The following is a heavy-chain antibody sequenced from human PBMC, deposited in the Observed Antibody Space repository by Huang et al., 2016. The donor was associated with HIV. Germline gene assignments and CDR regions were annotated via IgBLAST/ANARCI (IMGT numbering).Heavy chain of an antibody. V-gene: IGHV4-34*02. Sequence: VQLQQWGASLLKPSETLSLTCAVSGGTFTGYFWGWVRQAPGKGLEWIAELKQSGATSDNPSRKSRVSMSVDGSNNQFSLSLKSVTAADTAVYFCVRCPGYYFEPSRYFDAFDIWGPGTMVTVS. CDR2: LKQSGAT. D-gene: IGHD3-22*01. J-gene: IGHJ3*02. CDR1: GGTFTGYF. CDR3: VRCPGYYFEPSRYFDAFDI.